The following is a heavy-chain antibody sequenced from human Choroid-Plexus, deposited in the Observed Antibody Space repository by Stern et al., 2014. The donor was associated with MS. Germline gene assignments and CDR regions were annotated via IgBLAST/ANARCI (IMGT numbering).Heavy chain of an antibody. D-gene: IGHD2/OR15-2a*01. CDR1: GFTFGSCA. CDR3: AKDRQYLTYFFDH. J-gene: IGHJ5*02. CDR2: VSYDGSNK. Sequence: MQLVESGGGVVQPGRPLRLSCVASGFTFGSCAMHWVRQAPGKGLEWAAGVSYDGSNKYYADSVKGRFTISRDNSQNTLYMQMSSLRPEDTAVYYCAKDRQYLTYFFDHWGQGSRVTVSS. V-gene: IGHV3-30*18.